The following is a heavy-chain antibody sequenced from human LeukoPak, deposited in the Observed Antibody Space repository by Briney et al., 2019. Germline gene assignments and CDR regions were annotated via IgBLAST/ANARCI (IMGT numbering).Heavy chain of an antibody. CDR3: ARGKTYYYDSSGYYPPFDL. CDR2: INPSGGST. V-gene: IGHV1-46*01. D-gene: IGHD3-22*01. CDR1: GYTFTSYY. J-gene: IGHJ2*01. Sequence: ASVKVSCKASGYTFTSYYMHWVRQGPGQGLEWMGIINPSGGSTSYAQKFQGRVTMTRDTSTSTVYMELSSLRSEDTAVYYCARGKTYYYDSSGYYPPFDLWGRGTLVTVSS.